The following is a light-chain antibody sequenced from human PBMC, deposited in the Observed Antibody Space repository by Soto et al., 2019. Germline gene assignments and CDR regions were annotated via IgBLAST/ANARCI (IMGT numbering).Light chain of an antibody. Sequence: DIQMTQSPSTLSASVGDRVTITCRASQSISSWLAWYQQKPGKAPKLLIYDASSLESGVPSRFSGSGSGTKYALTISSLQPDDFAPYYCQQSNSYSWTFGQGTKVEIK. CDR1: QSISSW. V-gene: IGKV1-5*01. CDR3: QQSNSYSWT. J-gene: IGKJ1*01. CDR2: DAS.